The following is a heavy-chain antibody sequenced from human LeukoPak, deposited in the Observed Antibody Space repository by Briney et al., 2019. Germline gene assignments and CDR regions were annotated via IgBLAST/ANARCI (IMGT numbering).Heavy chain of an antibody. CDR3: ARDRSVGATDDAFDI. D-gene: IGHD1-26*01. J-gene: IGHJ3*02. CDR1: GYTFTGYY. CDR2: INPNSGGT. V-gene: IGHV1-2*02. Sequence: ASVKVSCKASGYTFTGYYMHWVRQAPGQGLEWMGWINPNSGGTIDEQRYTARVTMSRDTDISTSSMEMNRLKADDTAIYYCARDRSVGATDDAFDIWGPGTMVTVSS.